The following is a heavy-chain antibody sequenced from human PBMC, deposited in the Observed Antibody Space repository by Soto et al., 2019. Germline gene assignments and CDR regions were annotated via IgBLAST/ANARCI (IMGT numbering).Heavy chain of an antibody. CDR3: ASSLEAWSFDY. D-gene: IGHD3-3*01. V-gene: IGHV3-7*01. CDR2: IRQDGSEK. J-gene: IGHJ4*02. CDR1: GFTFSKYW. Sequence: VQLVESGGGLVQPGGSLRLSCAASGFTFSKYWMSWVRQAPGKGLEWVANIRQDGSEKYYVDSVKGRFTISRDNAKNSLYLQMNSLRAEDTAVYYCASSLEAWSFDYWGQGSLVTVSS.